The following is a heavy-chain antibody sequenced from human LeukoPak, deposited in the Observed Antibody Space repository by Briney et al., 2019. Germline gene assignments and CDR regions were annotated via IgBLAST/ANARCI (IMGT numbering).Heavy chain of an antibody. Sequence: GGSLRLSCAASGFTFSSYSMNWVRQAPGKGLEWVSYISSSSSTIYYADSVKGRFTISRDNSKNTLYLQMNSLRAEDTAVYYCAKIATGLLVVTANFDYWGQGTLVTVSS. CDR1: GFTFSSYS. CDR3: AKIATGLLVVTANFDY. CDR2: ISSSSSTI. D-gene: IGHD2-21*02. V-gene: IGHV3-48*01. J-gene: IGHJ4*02.